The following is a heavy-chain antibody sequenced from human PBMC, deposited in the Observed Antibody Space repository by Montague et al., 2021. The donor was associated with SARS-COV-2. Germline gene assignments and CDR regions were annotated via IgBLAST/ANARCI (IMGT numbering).Heavy chain of an antibody. Sequence: SETLSLTCAVYTEAFNGYYWSWIRQPPRKGLEWIGEVSHHGSAKNNPSLKSRVSISLNTYTKQDSLRLTSVTAADAATYYCARGVYNRVIFVVSHRYYFDYWGQGNKVTVSA. V-gene: IGHV4-34*01. CDR1: TEAFNGYY. D-gene: IGHD3-9*01. CDR2: VSHHGSA. CDR3: ARGVYNRVIFVVSHRYYFDY. J-gene: IGHJ4*02.